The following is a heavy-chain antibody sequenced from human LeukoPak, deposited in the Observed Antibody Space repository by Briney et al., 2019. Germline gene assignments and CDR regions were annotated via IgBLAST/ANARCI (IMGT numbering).Heavy chain of an antibody. Sequence: GASVKVSCKASGGTFSSYAISWVRQAPGQGLEWVGGVIPIFGTANYAQKFQGRVTITADASASTVYMELSSLTSQDTAIYYCARRGSGGYFTIWGQGALVTVSS. CDR2: VIPIFGTA. CDR1: GGTFSSYA. D-gene: IGHD5-12*01. V-gene: IGHV1-69*13. CDR3: ARRGSGGYFTI. J-gene: IGHJ4*02.